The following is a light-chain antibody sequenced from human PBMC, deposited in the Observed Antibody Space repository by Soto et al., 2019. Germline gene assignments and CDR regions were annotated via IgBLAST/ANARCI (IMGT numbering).Light chain of an antibody. CDR1: QSVSNNY. CDR2: DAS. Sequence: IVLTQSPGILSLSPGERATLSCRASQSVSNNYLAWYQQKTGQAPRLLIYDASKRATGIPGRFSGSGSGTDFTLNISSLEPEDFAVYYCQQRSNWPPALSVGGGTKWDIK. CDR3: QQRSNWPPALS. V-gene: IGKV3-11*01. J-gene: IGKJ4*01.